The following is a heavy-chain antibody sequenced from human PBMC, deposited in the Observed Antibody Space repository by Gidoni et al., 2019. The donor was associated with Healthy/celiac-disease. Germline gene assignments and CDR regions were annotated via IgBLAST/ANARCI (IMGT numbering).Heavy chain of an antibody. CDR3: ARDSPIGYCSGGSCYRYMDV. CDR1: GGSISSSNW. D-gene: IGHD2-15*01. J-gene: IGHJ6*03. V-gene: IGHV4-4*02. Sequence: QVQLQESGPGLVKPSGTLSLTCAVSGGSISSSNWWSWVRQPPGKGLEWIGDIYHSGSTNYNPSLKSRVTISVDKSKNQFSLKLSSVTAADTAVYYCARDSPIGYCSGGSCYRYMDVWGKGTTVTVSS. CDR2: IYHSGST.